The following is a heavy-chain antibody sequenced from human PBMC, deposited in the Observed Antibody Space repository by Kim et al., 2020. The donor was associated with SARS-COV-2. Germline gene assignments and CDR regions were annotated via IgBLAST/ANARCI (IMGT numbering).Heavy chain of an antibody. CDR3: ARAGLYCGGDCYFSAFDI. Sequence: ASVKVSCKASGYTFTSYAMHWVRQPPGQRLEWMGWINAGNGNTKYSQKFQGRVTITRDTSASTAYMELSSLRSEDTAVYYCARAGLYCGGDCYFSAFDIWGQGTMVTVSS. CDR1: GYTFTSYA. CDR2: INAGNGNT. V-gene: IGHV1-3*01. J-gene: IGHJ3*02. D-gene: IGHD2-21*02.